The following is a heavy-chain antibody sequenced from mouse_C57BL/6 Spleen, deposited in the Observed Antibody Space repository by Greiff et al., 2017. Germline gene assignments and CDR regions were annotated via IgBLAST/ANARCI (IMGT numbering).Heavy chain of an antibody. J-gene: IGHJ4*01. CDR2: IDPSDSYT. V-gene: IGHV1-50*01. CDR1: GYTFTSYW. Sequence: QVQLKQPGAELVKPGASVKLSCKASGYTFTSYWMQWVKQRPGQGLEWIGEIDPSDSYTNYNKKFKGKATLTVDTSSSTAYMQLSSLTSEDSAVYYCARQRYSNDGGAMGYWGQGTSVTVST. CDR3: ARQRYSNDGGAMGY. D-gene: IGHD2-12*01.